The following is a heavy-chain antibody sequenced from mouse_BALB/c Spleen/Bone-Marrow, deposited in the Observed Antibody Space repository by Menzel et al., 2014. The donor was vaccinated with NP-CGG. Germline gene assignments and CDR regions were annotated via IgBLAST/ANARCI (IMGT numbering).Heavy chain of an antibody. CDR2: IYPGDGDT. V-gene: IGHV1-80*01. D-gene: IGHD1-1*01. J-gene: IGHJ2*01. CDR1: GYAFSSYW. Sequence: VQLQQSGAELVRPGSSVKISCKASGYAFSSYWVNWVRQRPGQGLEWIGQIYPGDGDTNYDGKFKDKATLTADKSSSTAYMQLSSLTSEASAVYLCAKSGYGSFDYWGQGTTLAVSS. CDR3: AKSGYGSFDY.